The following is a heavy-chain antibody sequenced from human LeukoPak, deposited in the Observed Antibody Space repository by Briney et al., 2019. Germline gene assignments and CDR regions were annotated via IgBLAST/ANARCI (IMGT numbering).Heavy chain of an antibody. CDR2: IYPADSDT. CDR3: ARHLGVITIRNWFDP. D-gene: IGHD3-22*01. J-gene: IGHJ5*02. Sequence: GESLKISCKGSGYSLTSYWIGWVRQMPGKGLEWMGIIYPADSDTRYSPSFQGQVTISADKSISTAYLQWSSLKASDTAMYYCARHLGVITIRNWFDPWGQGTLVTVSS. V-gene: IGHV5-51*01. CDR1: GYSLTSYW.